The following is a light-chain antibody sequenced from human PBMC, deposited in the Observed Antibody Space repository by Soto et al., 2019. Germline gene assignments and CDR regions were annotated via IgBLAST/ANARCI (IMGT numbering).Light chain of an antibody. CDR2: EVT. CDR1: SSDVGVYNH. CDR3: SSYTSSNTVV. J-gene: IGLJ1*01. Sequence: QSALTQPASVSGSPGQSITISCTGSSSDVGVYNHVSWYRQPPGKSPKLIIYEVTKRPSGVSNRFSGSKSGNTASLTISGLQAEDETDYYCSSYTSSNTVVFGTGTKVTVL. V-gene: IGLV2-14*01.